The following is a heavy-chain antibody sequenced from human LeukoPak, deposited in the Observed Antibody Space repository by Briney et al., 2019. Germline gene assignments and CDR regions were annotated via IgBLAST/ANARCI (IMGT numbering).Heavy chain of an antibody. CDR3: ARQALGEWLVPESAFDI. V-gene: IGHV1-2*02. D-gene: IGHD6-19*01. CDR2: MNPNSGGT. CDR1: GYTFTSYD. J-gene: IGHJ3*02. Sequence: ASVKVSCKASGYTFTSYDINWVRQATGQGLEWMGWMNPNSGGTNYAQKFQGRVTMTRDTSISTAYMELSRLRSDDTAVYYCARQALGEWLVPESAFDIWGQGTMVTVSS.